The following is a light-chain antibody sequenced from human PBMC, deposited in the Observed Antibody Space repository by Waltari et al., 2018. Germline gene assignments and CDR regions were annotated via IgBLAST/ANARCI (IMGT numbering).Light chain of an antibody. CDR2: DAS. V-gene: IGKV1-33*01. J-gene: IGKJ5*01. Sequence: DTQMTQSPPSLSASVGDRVTITCQASQDIANYLGWYQKKPGKAPKLLIYDASTLATGVPSRFSGRGSGTDFTLIITGLQPEDVATYYCQQYDHMPITFG. CDR3: QQYDHMPIT. CDR1: QDIANY.